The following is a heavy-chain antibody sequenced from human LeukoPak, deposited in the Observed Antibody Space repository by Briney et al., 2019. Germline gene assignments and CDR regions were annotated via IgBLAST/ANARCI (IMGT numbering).Heavy chain of an antibody. Sequence: GGSLRLSCAASGFTFSGYWMYWVRQAPGKGLVWVSYISSDESKTDYADSVKGRFTISRDNAKNTLYLQMNSLRAEDTAVYYCARDRSSALFPYWGQGTLVTVSS. CDR1: GFTFSGYW. V-gene: IGHV3-74*01. J-gene: IGHJ4*02. CDR2: ISSDESKT. D-gene: IGHD6-19*01. CDR3: ARDRSSALFPY.